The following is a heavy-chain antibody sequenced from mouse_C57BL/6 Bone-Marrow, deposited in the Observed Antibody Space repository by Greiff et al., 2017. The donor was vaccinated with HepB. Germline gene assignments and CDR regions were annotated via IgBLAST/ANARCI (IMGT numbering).Heavy chain of an antibody. V-gene: IGHV1-64*01. Sequence: VQLQQPGAELVKPGASVKLSCKASGYTFTSYWMHWVKQRPGQGLEWIGMIHPNSGSTNYNEKFKSKATLTVDKSSSTAYMQLSSLTSEDSAVYYCARRYYGSSLMEYWGQGTSVTVSS. CDR2: IHPNSGST. CDR1: GYTFTSYW. CDR3: ARRYYGSSLMEY. D-gene: IGHD1-1*01. J-gene: IGHJ4*01.